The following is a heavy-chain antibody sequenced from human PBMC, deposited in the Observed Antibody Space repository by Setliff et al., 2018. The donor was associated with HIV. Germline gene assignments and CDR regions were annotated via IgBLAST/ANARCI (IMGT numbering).Heavy chain of an antibody. CDR3: TSNSFDYYDSSGYAS. J-gene: IGHJ5*02. D-gene: IGHD3-22*01. Sequence: PGGSLRLSCVASAFTFSSYAMSWVRQAPGKGLEWVSAISDSGGSTYYADSVKGRFTISRDNSKNTLYLQMNSLKTEDTAVYYCTSNSFDYYDSSGYASWGQGTLVTVSS. V-gene: IGHV3-23*01. CDR1: AFTFSSYA. CDR2: ISDSGGST.